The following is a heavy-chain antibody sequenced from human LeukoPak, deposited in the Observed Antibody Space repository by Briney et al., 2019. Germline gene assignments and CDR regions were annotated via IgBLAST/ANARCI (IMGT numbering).Heavy chain of an antibody. CDR3: ARDFQRPGSDAFDF. CDR2: IYYSGST. V-gene: IGHV4-59*11. J-gene: IGHJ3*01. D-gene: IGHD2-15*01. Sequence: SSETLSLTCTVSGGSISSHYWSWIRQPPGKGLEWIGYIYYSGSTNYNPSLKSRATMSVDTSKNQFSLRLTSLTAADTAVYYCARDFQRPGSDAFDFWGQGTMVTVSS. CDR1: GGSISSHY.